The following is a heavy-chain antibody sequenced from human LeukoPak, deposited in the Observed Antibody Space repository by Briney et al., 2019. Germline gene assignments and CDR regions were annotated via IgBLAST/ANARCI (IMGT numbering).Heavy chain of an antibody. Sequence: GGSLRLSCAASGFTFSIYWMSWVRQAPGKGLEWVANIKKDGSEKYYVDSVKGRFTISRDNAKNSLYLQMNSLRAEDTAVYYCVRDLAYYYASGTSYWGQGTLVTVSS. CDR1: GFTFSIYW. D-gene: IGHD3-10*01. V-gene: IGHV3-7*01. J-gene: IGHJ4*02. CDR2: IKKDGSEK. CDR3: VRDLAYYYASGTSY.